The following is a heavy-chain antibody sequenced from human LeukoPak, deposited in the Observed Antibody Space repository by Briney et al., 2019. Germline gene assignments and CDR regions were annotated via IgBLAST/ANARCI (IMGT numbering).Heavy chain of an antibody. Sequence: PGGSLRLSCAASGFTFSSHAMSWVRQAPGKGLEWVSAISGSGGSTYYADSVKGRFTISRDKSKNSLYLQMNSLRVEDTAVYYCARAEGSGSSFDYWGQGTLVTVSS. CDR2: ISGSGGST. D-gene: IGHD3-10*01. J-gene: IGHJ4*02. V-gene: IGHV3-23*01. CDR1: GFTFSSHA. CDR3: ARAEGSGSSFDY.